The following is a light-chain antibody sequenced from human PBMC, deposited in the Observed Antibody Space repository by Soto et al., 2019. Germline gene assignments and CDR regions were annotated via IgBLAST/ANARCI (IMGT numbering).Light chain of an antibody. J-gene: IGLJ2*01. CDR1: SSDVGGYNY. Sequence: QSALTQPASVSGSPGQSITISCTGSSSDVGGYNYVAWYQQHPGKAPKLMIYDVSDRPSGVSNRFSGSKSGNTASLTISGLQDEDEADYSCSSYANSGTRVVFGGGTKVTVL. CDR3: SSYANSGTRVV. CDR2: DVS. V-gene: IGLV2-14*03.